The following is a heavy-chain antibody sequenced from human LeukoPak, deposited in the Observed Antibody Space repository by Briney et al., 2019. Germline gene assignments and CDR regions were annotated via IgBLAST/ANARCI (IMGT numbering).Heavy chain of an antibody. CDR1: GGSISSYY. V-gene: IGHV4-59*01. D-gene: IGHD1-26*01. CDR2: IYYSGST. J-gene: IGHJ4*02. CDR3: ARVGWGGGSYPFDY. Sequence: MSSETLSLTCTVSGGSISSYYWSWIRQPPGKGLEWIGYIYYSGSTNYNPSLKSRVTISVDTSKNQFSLKLSSVTAADTAVYYCARVGWGGGSYPFDYWGQGTLVTVSS.